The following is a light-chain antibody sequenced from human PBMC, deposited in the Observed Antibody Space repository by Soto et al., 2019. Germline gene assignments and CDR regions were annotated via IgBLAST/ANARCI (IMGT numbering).Light chain of an antibody. V-gene: IGLV1-40*01. CDR2: GST. CDR1: NSNIGAGYD. CDR3: QSYDSRLTLSV. Sequence: QSVLAQPPSVSGAPGQRVSLSCTGNNSNIGAGYDVHWYQQLPGTAPKLLISGSTNRPLGIPDRFSGSKSGTSASLAIAGLPAEDEGDYYCQSYDSRLTLSVFGGGTQLTVL. J-gene: IGLJ3*02.